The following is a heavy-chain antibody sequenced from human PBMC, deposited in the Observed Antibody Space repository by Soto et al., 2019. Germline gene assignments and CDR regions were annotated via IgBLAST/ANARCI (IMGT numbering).Heavy chain of an antibody. CDR1: GFTFSSYS. CDR2: ISSSSSTI. Sequence: VGSRRLSCAASGFTFSSYSMHWVRQAPGKGVEWVSYISSSSSTIYYADSVKGRFTISRDNAKNSLYLQMNSLRDEDTAVYYCARDSNLGESKAYWGQGTLVTVSS. V-gene: IGHV3-48*02. D-gene: IGHD3-16*01. J-gene: IGHJ4*02. CDR3: ARDSNLGESKAY.